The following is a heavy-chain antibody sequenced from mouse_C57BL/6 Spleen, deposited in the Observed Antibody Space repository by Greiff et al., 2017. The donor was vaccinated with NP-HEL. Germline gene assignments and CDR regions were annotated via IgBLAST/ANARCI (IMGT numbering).Heavy chain of an antibody. D-gene: IGHD2-3*01. CDR2: ISYDGSN. V-gene: IGHV3-6*01. CDR3: ARDRYDGYHGSFDY. Sequence: EVKLMESGPGLVKPSQSLSLTCSVTGYSITSGYYWNWIRQFPGNKLEWMGYISYDGSNNSNPSLKNRISITRDTSKNQFFLKLNSVTTEDTATYYCARDRYDGYHGSFDYWGQGTTLTVSS. J-gene: IGHJ2*01. CDR1: GYSITSGYY.